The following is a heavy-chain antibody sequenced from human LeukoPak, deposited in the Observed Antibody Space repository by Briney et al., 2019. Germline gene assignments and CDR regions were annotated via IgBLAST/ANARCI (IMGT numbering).Heavy chain of an antibody. CDR2: ISGSGGST. V-gene: IGHV3-23*01. CDR3: AKDEAARQRGAFDY. D-gene: IGHD6-6*01. CDR1: GFTFSSYA. Sequence: GGSLRLSCATSGFTFSSYAMSWVRQAPGKGLEWVSAISGSGGSTYYADSVKGRFTISRDNSKNTLYLQMNSLRAEDTAVYYCAKDEAARQRGAFDYWGQGTLVTVSS. J-gene: IGHJ4*02.